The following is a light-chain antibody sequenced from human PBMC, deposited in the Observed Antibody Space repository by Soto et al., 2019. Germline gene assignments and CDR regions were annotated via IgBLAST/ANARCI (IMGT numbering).Light chain of an antibody. CDR2: GAS. Sequence: EIVLTQSPGTLSLSPGERATLSCRASQSFSSGYLAWYQQKPGQAPRLLIYGASSRATGIPDRFSGSGSGTDFTLTISRLEPEDFAVYYCQQYGSSPSITFGQGTRLEIK. CDR1: QSFSSGY. J-gene: IGKJ5*01. CDR3: QQYGSSPSIT. V-gene: IGKV3-20*01.